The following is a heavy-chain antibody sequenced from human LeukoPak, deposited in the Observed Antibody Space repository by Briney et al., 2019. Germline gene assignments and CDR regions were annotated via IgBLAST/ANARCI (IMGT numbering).Heavy chain of an antibody. CDR3: ARRIPPTYYYDSSGYYSYYYYYMDV. CDR2: ISAYNGNT. D-gene: IGHD3-22*01. J-gene: IGHJ6*03. V-gene: IGHV1-18*01. CDR1: GCTFTSYG. Sequence: GASVKVSCKASGCTFTSYGISWVRQAPGQGLEWMGWISAYNGNTNYAQKLQGRVTMTTDTSTSTAYMELRSLRSDDTAVYYCARRIPPTYYYDSSGYYSYYYYYMDVWGKGTTVTVSS.